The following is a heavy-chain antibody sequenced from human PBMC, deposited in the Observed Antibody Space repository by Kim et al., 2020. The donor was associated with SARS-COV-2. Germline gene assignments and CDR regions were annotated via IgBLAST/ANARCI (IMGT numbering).Heavy chain of an antibody. Sequence: NPSLKSRVTISVDTSKNQFSLKRSSVTAADTAVYYCASSPYGSGTEFDYWGQGTLVTVSS. CDR3: ASSPYGSGTEFDY. D-gene: IGHD3-10*01. J-gene: IGHJ4*02. V-gene: IGHV4-39*07.